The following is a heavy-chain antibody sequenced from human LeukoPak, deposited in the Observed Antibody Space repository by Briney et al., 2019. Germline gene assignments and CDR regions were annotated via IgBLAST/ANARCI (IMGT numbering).Heavy chain of an antibody. CDR1: GVNFRNYG. Sequence: WGSLRLSCAASGVNFRNYGIHWVRQAPGKGLEWVTFIQYDGTKKYYADSVKGRFTISRDNSKNTLYLQMNSLRPEDTALYYCAKNILTMTMDYMDVWGKGTTVTVSS. D-gene: IGHD4/OR15-4a*01. V-gene: IGHV3-30*02. CDR2: IQYDGTKK. J-gene: IGHJ6*03. CDR3: AKNILTMTMDYMDV.